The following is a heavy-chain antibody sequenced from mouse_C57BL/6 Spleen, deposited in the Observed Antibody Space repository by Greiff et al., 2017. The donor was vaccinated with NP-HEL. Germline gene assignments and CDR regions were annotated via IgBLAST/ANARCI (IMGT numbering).Heavy chain of an antibody. CDR1: GFSLTSYG. CDR3: AGGYDGGDYYAMDY. Sequence: QVQLQQSGPGLVQPSQSLSITCTVSGFSLTSYGVHWVRQSPGKGLEWLGVIWRGGSTDYNAAFMSRLSITKDNSKSQVFFKMNSLQADDTAIYYCAGGYDGGDYYAMDYWGQGTSVTVSS. CDR2: IWRGGST. D-gene: IGHD2-2*01. J-gene: IGHJ4*01. V-gene: IGHV2-5*01.